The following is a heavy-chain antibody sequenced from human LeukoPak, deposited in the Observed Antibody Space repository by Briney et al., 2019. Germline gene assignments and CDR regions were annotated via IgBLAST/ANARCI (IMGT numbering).Heavy chain of an antibody. CDR2: IYYSGST. CDR1: GXSISSYY. CDR3: ARHLQDTAMVSPLYYFDN. V-gene: IGHV4-59*08. D-gene: IGHD5-18*01. Sequence: SSETLSLTCTVSGXSISSYYWSWIRQPPGKGLEWIGYIYYSGSTKYNPSLKSRVTISVDTSKNQFSLRLSSVTAADTAVYYCARHLQDTAMVSPLYYFDNWGQGTLVTVSS. J-gene: IGHJ4*02.